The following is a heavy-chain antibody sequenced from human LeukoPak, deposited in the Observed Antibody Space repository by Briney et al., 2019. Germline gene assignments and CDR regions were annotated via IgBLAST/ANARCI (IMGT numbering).Heavy chain of an antibody. V-gene: IGHV3-23*01. D-gene: IGHD3-3*01. CDR3: ARAFDFWSGYYSRGFDY. CDR2: ISGSDGST. J-gene: IGHJ4*02. Sequence: GGSLRLSCAASGFTFANYPMTWVRQAPGKGLEWVSAISGSDGSTYYADSVKGHFSTSRDNAKNTLSLQMDSLRAEDTAVYYCARAFDFWSGYYSRGFDYWGQGILVTVSS. CDR1: GFTFANYP.